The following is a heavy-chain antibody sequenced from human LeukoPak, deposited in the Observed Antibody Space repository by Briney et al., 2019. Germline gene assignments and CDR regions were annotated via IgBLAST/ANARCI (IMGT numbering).Heavy chain of an antibody. CDR1: GGSISSSDYY. CDR3: ARGRGDFDY. Sequence: SESLSLTCSVSGGSISSSDYYWGWIRQPPGKGLEWIGTMFYNGATKSNPSLSSRVTMSIDTSKNQFSLKLRSVTAADTAVYYCARGRGDFDYWGQGTLVTVSS. CDR2: MFYNGAT. V-gene: IGHV4-39*07. J-gene: IGHJ4*02.